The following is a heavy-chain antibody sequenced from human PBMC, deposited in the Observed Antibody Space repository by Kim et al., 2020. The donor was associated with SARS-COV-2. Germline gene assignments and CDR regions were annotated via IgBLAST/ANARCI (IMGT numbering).Heavy chain of an antibody. CDR3: ARAGPPDY. CDR1: GGSISSGGYS. CDR2: IYHSGST. Sequence: SETLSLTCAVSGGSISSGGYSWSWIRQPPGKGLEWIGYIYHSGSTYYNPSLKSRVTISVDRSKNQFSLKLSSVTAADTAVYYCARAGPPDYWGQGTLVTVSS. J-gene: IGHJ4*02. V-gene: IGHV4-30-2*01.